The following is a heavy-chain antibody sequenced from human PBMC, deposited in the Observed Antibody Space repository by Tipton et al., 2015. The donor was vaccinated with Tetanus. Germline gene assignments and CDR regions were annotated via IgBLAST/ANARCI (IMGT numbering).Heavy chain of an antibody. Sequence: SLRLSCAASGFTFSSYGMHWVRQAPGKGLEWVAVIWSDGSEQYYANSVKGRFTISRDNSRDTLFLQMNSLTADDTAVYYCVRESESPGAFDMWGQGTVVAVS. CDR2: IWSDGSEQ. V-gene: IGHV3-33*08. J-gene: IGHJ3*02. D-gene: IGHD1-1*01. CDR3: VRESESPGAFDM. CDR1: GFTFSSYG.